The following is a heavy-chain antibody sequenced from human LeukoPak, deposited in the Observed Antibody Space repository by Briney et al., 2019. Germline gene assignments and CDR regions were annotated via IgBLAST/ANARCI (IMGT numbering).Heavy chain of an antibody. CDR2: ISYDGSNK. CDR1: GFTFSSYG. D-gene: IGHD1-26*01. J-gene: IGHJ4*02. V-gene: IGHV3-30*18. CDR3: AKGGSGSIDY. Sequence: GGSLRLSCAASGFTFSSYGMHWVRQAPGKGLEWVAVISYDGSNKYYADSVKGRFTISRDNSKNTLYLQMNSLRAEDTAVYYCAKGGSGSIDYWGQGTLVTVSS.